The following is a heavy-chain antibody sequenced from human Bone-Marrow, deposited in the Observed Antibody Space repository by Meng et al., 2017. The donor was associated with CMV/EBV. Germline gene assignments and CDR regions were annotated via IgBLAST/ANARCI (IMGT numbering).Heavy chain of an antibody. CDR3: ATGGIAALDY. CDR1: GFTFSSYA. CDR2: ISGSGGST. D-gene: IGHD6-13*01. Sequence: GGSLRLSCAASGFTFSSYAMSCVRQAPGKGLEWVSAISGSGGSTYYADSVKGRFTISRDNSKNTLYLQMNSLIAEDTAVYYCATGGIAALDYWGQGTLVTFYS. J-gene: IGHJ4*02. V-gene: IGHV3-23*01.